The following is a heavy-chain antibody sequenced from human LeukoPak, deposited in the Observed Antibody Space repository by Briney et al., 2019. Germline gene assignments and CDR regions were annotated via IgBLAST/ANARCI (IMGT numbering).Heavy chain of an antibody. D-gene: IGHD4-17*01. V-gene: IGHV1-2*02. CDR2: INPNSGGT. CDR3: ARVPLLSTTVTTPGDY. CDR1: GYTFTGYY. J-gene: IGHJ4*02. Sequence: ASVKVSCKASGYTFTGYYMHWVRQAPGQGLEWMGWINPNSGGTNYAQKFQGRVTMTRDTSISTAYMELSRLRSDDTAVYYCARVPLLSTTVTTPGDYWGQGTLVTVSS.